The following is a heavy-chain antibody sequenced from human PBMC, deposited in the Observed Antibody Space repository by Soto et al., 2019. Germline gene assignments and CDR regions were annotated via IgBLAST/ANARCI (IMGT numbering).Heavy chain of an antibody. CDR2: ISGSGGST. D-gene: IGHD3-10*01. V-gene: IGHV3-23*01. Sequence: GGSLRLSCAASGFTFSSYAMSWVRQAPGKGLEWVSAISGSGGSTYYADSVKGRFTISRDNSKNTLYLQMNSLRAEDTAVYYCARVPPLWFGDKDAFDIWGQGTMVTVSS. CDR3: ARVPPLWFGDKDAFDI. CDR1: GFTFSSYA. J-gene: IGHJ3*02.